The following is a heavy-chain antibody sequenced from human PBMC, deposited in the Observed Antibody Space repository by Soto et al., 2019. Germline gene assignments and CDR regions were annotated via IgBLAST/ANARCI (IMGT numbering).Heavy chain of an antibody. V-gene: IGHV3-30*03. J-gene: IGHJ4*02. CDR1: GFTFSSYG. D-gene: IGHD3-9*01. CDR2: ISYDGSNK. Sequence: PGGSLRLSCAASGFTFSSYGMHWVRQAPGKGLEWVAVISYDGSNKYYADSVKGRFTISRDNSKNTLYLQMNSLRAEDTAVYYCATDQSNAYYDILTGYLNGFDYWGQGTLVTVSS. CDR3: ATDQSNAYYDILTGYLNGFDY.